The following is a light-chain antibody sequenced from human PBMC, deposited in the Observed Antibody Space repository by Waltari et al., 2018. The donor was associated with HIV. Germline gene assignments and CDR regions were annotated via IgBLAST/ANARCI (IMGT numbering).Light chain of an antibody. CDR3: QQYESWIT. V-gene: IGKV3-15*01. CDR1: QSVGSN. J-gene: IGKJ5*01. Sequence: EIVMTQSPATLSLSPGERATLSCRASQSVGSNLAWYQQKPGQAPRLLISDASIRATGIPARFSGGGSGTEFTLTISGLQSGDVALYYCQQYESWITFGQGTRLDIK. CDR2: DAS.